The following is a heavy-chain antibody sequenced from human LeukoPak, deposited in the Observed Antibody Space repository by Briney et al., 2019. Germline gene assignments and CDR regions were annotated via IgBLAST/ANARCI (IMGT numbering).Heavy chain of an antibody. CDR3: ARDSGPYGSGSQAYYYYGMDV. CDR2: ISYDGSNK. CDR1: GFTFSSYA. Sequence: GGSLRLSCAASGFTFSSYAMHWVRQAPGKGLEWVAVISYDGSNKYYADSVKGRFTISRDNSENTLYLQMNSLRAEDTAVYYCARDSGPYGSGSQAYYYYGMDVWGKGTTVTVSS. D-gene: IGHD3-10*01. J-gene: IGHJ6*04. V-gene: IGHV3-30*04.